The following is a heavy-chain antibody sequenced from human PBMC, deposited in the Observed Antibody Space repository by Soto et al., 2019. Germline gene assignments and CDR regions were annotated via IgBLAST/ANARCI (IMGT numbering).Heavy chain of an antibody. V-gene: IGHV3-33*01. CDR3: ARGPLYCSSTSCYLFYVY. CDR1: GFTFSSYG. CDR2: IWYDGSNK. J-gene: IGHJ4*02. D-gene: IGHD2-2*01. Sequence: GGSLRHSCAASGFTFSSYGMHWVRQAPGKGLEWVAVIWYDGSNKYYADSVKGRFTISRDNSKNTLYLQMNSLRAEDTAVYYCARGPLYCSSTSCYLFYVYWGPGTLVTVFS.